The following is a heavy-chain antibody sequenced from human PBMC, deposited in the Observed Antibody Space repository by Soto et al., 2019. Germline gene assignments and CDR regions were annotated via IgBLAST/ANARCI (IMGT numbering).Heavy chain of an antibody. V-gene: IGHV4-34*01. CDR3: ARVAQLLLRYYYYYGMDV. CDR2: INHSGST. CDR1: GGSFSGYY. D-gene: IGHD2-2*01. J-gene: IGHJ6*02. Sequence: PSETLSLTCAVYGGSFSGYYWSWIRQPPGKGLEWIGEINHSGSTNYNPSLKSRVTISVDTSKNQFSLKLSSVTAADTAVYYCARVAQLLLRYYYYYGMDVWGQGTMVTVS.